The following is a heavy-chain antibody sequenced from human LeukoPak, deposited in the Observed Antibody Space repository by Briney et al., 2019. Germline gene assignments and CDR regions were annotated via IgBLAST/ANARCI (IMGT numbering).Heavy chain of an antibody. V-gene: IGHV3-23*01. CDR1: GFIFSSYA. D-gene: IGHD3-3*01. Sequence: GGSLRLSCAASGFIFSSYAMSWVRQAPGKGLEWVSTISGSGGSTYYADSVKGRFTISRDNSKNTLYLQMNSLRAEDTAVYYCAKDRDYDFWSGGFDPWGQGTLVTVSS. J-gene: IGHJ5*02. CDR3: AKDRDYDFWSGGFDP. CDR2: ISGSGGST.